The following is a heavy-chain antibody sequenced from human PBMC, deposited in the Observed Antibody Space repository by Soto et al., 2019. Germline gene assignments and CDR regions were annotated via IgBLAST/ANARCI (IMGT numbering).Heavy chain of an antibody. CDR3: ARLVRDSSSFSGRYCFDY. V-gene: IGHV4-39*01. J-gene: IGHJ4*02. Sequence: SETLSLTCTVSGASISSSSFYWGWIRQPPGKGLEWIASIYYSGSTFYNPSLKSRVTMSVDTSKNQFSLNLRSVTAADTAVYYCARLVRDSSSFSGRYCFDYWGQGTLVTVSS. CDR2: IYYSGST. D-gene: IGHD6-6*01. CDR1: GASISSSSFY.